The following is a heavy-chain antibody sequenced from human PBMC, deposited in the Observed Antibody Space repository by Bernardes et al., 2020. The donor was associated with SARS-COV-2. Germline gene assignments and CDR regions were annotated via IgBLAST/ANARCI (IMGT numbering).Heavy chain of an antibody. CDR2: ISGIRSYL. CDR3: ARGERCSDGICYKGNNIFEI. V-gene: IGHV3-48*02. CDR1: GFTFSCYS. Sequence: GGSLRLSCAASGFTFSCYSMNLVRQAPGKGLEWVSFISGIRSYLYFADSVKGRFTISRDNAKNSLYLQMNSLRDEDSAVYYCARGERCSDGICYKGNNIFEIWGQGTKVTVSS. D-gene: IGHD2-8*01. J-gene: IGHJ3*02.